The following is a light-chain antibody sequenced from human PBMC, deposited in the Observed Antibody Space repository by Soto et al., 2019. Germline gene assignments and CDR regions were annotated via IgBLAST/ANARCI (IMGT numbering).Light chain of an antibody. J-gene: IGKJ1*01. CDR3: QQYGSSGT. V-gene: IGKV3-20*01. Sequence: EIVWTQSPGTLSLSPGARATLSGRASQSVSNNYLAWYQQKPGQPPRLLIYAASNRATGIPDRFSGSGSGTDFTPTISRLEPDDFAVYYRQQYGSSGTFGQGTKVDIK. CDR1: QSVSNNY. CDR2: AAS.